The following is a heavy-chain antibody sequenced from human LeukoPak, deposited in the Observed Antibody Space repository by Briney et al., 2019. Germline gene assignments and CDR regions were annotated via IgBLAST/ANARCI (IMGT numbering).Heavy chain of an antibody. D-gene: IGHD3-10*01. Sequence: ASVKVSCKASGYTFTSYYMHWVRQAPGQGLEWMGIINPSGGSTSYAQKFQGRVTMTRDTSTSTVYMELSSLRSEDTAVYYCARDFITMVRGEDGTDVWGQGTTVTVSS. CDR3: ARDFITMVRGEDGTDV. V-gene: IGHV1-46*01. J-gene: IGHJ6*02. CDR2: INPSGGST. CDR1: GYTFTSYY.